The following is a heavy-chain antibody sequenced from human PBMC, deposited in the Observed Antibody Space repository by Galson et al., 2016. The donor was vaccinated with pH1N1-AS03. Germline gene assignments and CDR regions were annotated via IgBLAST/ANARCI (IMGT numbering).Heavy chain of an antibody. Sequence: SETLSLTCTVSGDSISSSTYYWGWIRQPPGKGLEWIGSIYSSGSTNYNPSLKSRVTTSVDTSKNQFSLKLSSVTAADTAVYYCARRHAYDSSGYYYVGYFDYWGQGTLVTVSS. CDR2: IYSSGST. V-gene: IGHV4-39*07. D-gene: IGHD3-22*01. CDR3: ARRHAYDSSGYYYVGYFDY. CDR1: GDSISSSTYY. J-gene: IGHJ4*02.